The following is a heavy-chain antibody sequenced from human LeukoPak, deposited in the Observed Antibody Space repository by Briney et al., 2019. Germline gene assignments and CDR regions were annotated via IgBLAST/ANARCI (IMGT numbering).Heavy chain of an antibody. J-gene: IGHJ4*02. Sequence: SGGSLRLSCAASGFTFSNYWMQWVRQAPGKGLVWVSRINSDGSITTYADSVKGRFTVSRDNAKNSLFLQMNSLRDEDSAVYYCARGGYCSGGACYRGFDSWGQGTLVTVSP. V-gene: IGHV3-74*03. CDR2: INSDGSIT. D-gene: IGHD2-15*01. CDR3: ARGGYCSGGACYRGFDS. CDR1: GFTFSNYW.